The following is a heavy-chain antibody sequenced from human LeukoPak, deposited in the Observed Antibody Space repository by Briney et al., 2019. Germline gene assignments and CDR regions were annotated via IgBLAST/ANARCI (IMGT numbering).Heavy chain of an antibody. V-gene: IGHV3-30*04. CDR2: ISYDGSNK. CDR1: GFTFSNYA. J-gene: IGHJ4*02. D-gene: IGHD5-18*01. CDR3: ARSERGYSYGFSTFDY. Sequence: GGSLRLSCAASGFTFSNYAMHWVRQAPAKGLEWVAAISYDGSNKFYADSVKGRFTISRDNSKNTLFLQMNSLRPEDTAVYYCARSERGYSYGFSTFDYWGRGTLVTVSS.